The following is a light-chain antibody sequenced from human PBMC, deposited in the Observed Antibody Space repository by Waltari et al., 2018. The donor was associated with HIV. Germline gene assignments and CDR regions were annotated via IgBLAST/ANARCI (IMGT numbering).Light chain of an antibody. Sequence: EIVMTQSPVTLSVSPGERVTLSCRASQSVGSNLAWYQQKPGQSPRLLIYAAATRATGIPVRFSGSWSGTEFTLTISSLQSEDFAVYYCQQYYHWPPYTFGQGTKLAIK. CDR2: AAA. CDR3: QQYYHWPPYT. CDR1: QSVGSN. V-gene: IGKV3-15*01. J-gene: IGKJ2*01.